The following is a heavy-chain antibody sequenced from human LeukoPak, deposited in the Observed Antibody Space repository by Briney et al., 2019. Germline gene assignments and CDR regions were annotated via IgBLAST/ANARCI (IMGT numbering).Heavy chain of an antibody. CDR1: GYSFTSYW. Sequence: GESLKISCKASGYSFTSYWIGWVRQMPGKGLEWMGIIYPGDSDTRYSPSFQGQVTISADKSISTAYLQWSSLKASDTAMYYCARRLVGAYGSGSLTLDYWGQGTLVTVSS. J-gene: IGHJ4*02. D-gene: IGHD3-10*01. V-gene: IGHV5-51*01. CDR3: ARRLVGAYGSGSLTLDY. CDR2: IYPGDSDT.